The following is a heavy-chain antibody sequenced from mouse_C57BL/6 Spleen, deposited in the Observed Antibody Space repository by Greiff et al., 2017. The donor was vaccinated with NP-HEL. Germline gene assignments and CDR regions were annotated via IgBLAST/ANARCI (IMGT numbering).Heavy chain of an antibody. D-gene: IGHD2-5*01. CDR1: GFSLTSYG. Sequence: VKLMESGPGLVQPSQSLSITCTVSGFSLTSYGVHWVRQSPGKGLEWLGVIWSGGSTDYNAAFISRLSISKDNSKSQVFFKMNSLQADDTAIYYCAREFYYSNYEGYFDVWGTGTTVTVSS. CDR2: IWSGGST. J-gene: IGHJ1*03. CDR3: AREFYYSNYEGYFDV. V-gene: IGHV2-2*01.